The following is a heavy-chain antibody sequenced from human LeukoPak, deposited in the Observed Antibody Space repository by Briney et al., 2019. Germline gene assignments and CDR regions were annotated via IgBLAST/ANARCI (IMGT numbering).Heavy chain of an antibody. D-gene: IGHD2-2*02. CDR3: ARSMVNFCSSTSCYSWFDP. CDR2: IIPIFGTA. J-gene: IGHJ5*02. CDR1: GGTFSSYA. V-gene: IGHV1-69*01. Sequence: GSSVKVSCKASGGTFSSYAISWVRQAPGQGLEWMGGIIPIFGTANYAQKFQGGVTITADESTSTAYMELSSLRSEDTAVYYCARSMVNFCSSTSCYSWFDPWGQGTLVTVSS.